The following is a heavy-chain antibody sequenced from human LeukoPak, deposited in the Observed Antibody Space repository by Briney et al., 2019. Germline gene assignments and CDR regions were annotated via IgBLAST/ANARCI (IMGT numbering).Heavy chain of an antibody. Sequence: ASVKVSXKASGYTFTGYYMHWVRQAPGQGLEWMGWINPNSGGTNYAQKFQGRVAMTRDTSISTAYMELSRLRSDDTAVYYCASRRTFRQIAAAATNWFDPWGQGTLVTVSS. J-gene: IGHJ5*02. CDR2: INPNSGGT. V-gene: IGHV1-2*02. CDR3: ASRRTFRQIAAAATNWFDP. D-gene: IGHD6-13*01. CDR1: GYTFTGYY.